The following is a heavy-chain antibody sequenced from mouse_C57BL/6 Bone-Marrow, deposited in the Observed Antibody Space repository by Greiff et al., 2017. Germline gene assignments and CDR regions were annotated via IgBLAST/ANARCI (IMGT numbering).Heavy chain of an antibody. CDR3: ARSGATRAWFAY. CDR2: IDPSDSYT. J-gene: IGHJ3*01. V-gene: IGHV1-50*01. D-gene: IGHD6-1*01. Sequence: QVHVKQPGAELVKPGASVKLSCKASGYTFTSYWMQWVKQRPGQGLEWIGEIDPSDSYTNYNQKFKGKATLTVDTSSSTAYMQLSSLTSEDSAVYYCARSGATRAWFAYWGQGTLVTVSA. CDR1: GYTFTSYW.